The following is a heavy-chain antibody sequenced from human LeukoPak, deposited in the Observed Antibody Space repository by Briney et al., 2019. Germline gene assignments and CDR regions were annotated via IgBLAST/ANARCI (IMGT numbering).Heavy chain of an antibody. CDR3: AKDQGRGYTYGLYYFDY. J-gene: IGHJ4*02. Sequence: ASVTVSCTASGYTFTGYYMHWVRQAPGQGLEWMGWINPNSGGTNYAQKFQGRVTMTRDTSISTAYMELSRLRSDDTAVYYCAKDQGRGYTYGLYYFDYWGQGTLVTVSS. D-gene: IGHD5-18*01. CDR1: GYTFTGYY. V-gene: IGHV1-2*02. CDR2: INPNSGGT.